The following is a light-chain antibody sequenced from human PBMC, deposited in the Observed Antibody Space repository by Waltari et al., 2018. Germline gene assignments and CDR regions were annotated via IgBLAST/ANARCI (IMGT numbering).Light chain of an antibody. CDR1: QEIRSS. CDR2: DGS. V-gene: IGKV1-NL1*01. CDR3: QQYYTTPMT. J-gene: IGKJ4*01. Sequence: IQMTQSPSSLSASVGDRVTITCRASQEIRSSLAWYQQKSGKAPKLLVYDGSRVKSGVPPRFSGSGSGTYYSLTISSLQPEDSETYYCQQYYTTPMTFGGATKVEIE.